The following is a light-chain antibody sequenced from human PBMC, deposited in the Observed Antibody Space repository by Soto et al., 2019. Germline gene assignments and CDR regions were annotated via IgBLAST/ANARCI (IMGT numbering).Light chain of an antibody. Sequence: QSALTQPASVSGSPGQSITISCTGTSSDVGSYNLVSWYQQHPGKVPKLIIYEGTKRPSGVSHRFSGSKSGNTASLTISGIQAEDEADYYCCSYAGSSTLIFGGGTKLTVL. V-gene: IGLV2-23*01. CDR1: SSDVGSYNL. CDR2: EGT. J-gene: IGLJ2*01. CDR3: CSYAGSSTLI.